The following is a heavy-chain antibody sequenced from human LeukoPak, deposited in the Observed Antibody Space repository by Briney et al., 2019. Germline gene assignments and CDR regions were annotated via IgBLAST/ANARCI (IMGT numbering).Heavy chain of an antibody. CDR3: ARHEVGYCSSPSCYGGNWLDP. J-gene: IGHJ5*02. D-gene: IGHD2-2*01. Sequence: SETLSLTCTVSGGSVSSSSYYWGWIRQPLGKGLEWIGSVYFSGTTYYNPSLKSRVTISVDTSKNQFSLKLNSVTAAGTAVYYCARHEVGYCSSPSCYGGNWLDPWGQGTLVTVSS. CDR2: VYFSGTT. CDR1: GGSVSSSSYY. V-gene: IGHV4-39*01.